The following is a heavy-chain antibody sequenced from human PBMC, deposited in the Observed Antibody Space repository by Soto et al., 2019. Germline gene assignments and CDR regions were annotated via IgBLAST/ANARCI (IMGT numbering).Heavy chain of an antibody. Sequence: EVQLLESGGGLVQPGGALRLSCAASGFTFSSYAMRWFRRAPGKGLEWVSAISSSGGSTYYADSVKGRFTISRDNSKNTLYLQMNSLRAEDTAVYYCARRGSGSHYDYWGEGTLVTVSS. CDR1: GFTFSSYA. CDR3: ARRGSGSHYDY. CDR2: ISSSGGST. V-gene: IGHV3-23*01. D-gene: IGHD1-26*01. J-gene: IGHJ4*02.